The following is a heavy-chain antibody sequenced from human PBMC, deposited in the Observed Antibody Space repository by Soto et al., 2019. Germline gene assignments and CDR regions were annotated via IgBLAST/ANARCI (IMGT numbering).Heavy chain of an antibody. D-gene: IGHD3-10*01. CDR2: INPSGGST. CDR1: GYTFPSYY. CDR3: PRSRITMVRGVIYGMDV. V-gene: IGHV1-46*01. J-gene: IGHJ6*01. Sequence: ASVKGSCKASGYTFPSYYMHWLRQAPGQGLEWMGIINPSGGSTSNAQKFQGRVTMTRDTSTSTVYMELSSLRSEDTAVYYCPRSRITMVRGVIYGMDVRGQLPTVTVS.